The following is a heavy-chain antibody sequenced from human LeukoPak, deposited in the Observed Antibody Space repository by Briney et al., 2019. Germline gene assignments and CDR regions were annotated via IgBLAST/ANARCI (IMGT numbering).Heavy chain of an antibody. V-gene: IGHV3-30*04. CDR2: ISYDGSNK. Sequence: PGGSLRLSCAASGFTFSSYAMHWVRQAPDKGLEWVAVISYDGSNKYYADSVKGRFTISRDNSKNTLYLQMNSLRAEDTAVYYCAREEGWERLGPHFIGSNGSFDYWGQGTLVTVSS. J-gene: IGHJ4*02. CDR1: GFTFSSYA. CDR3: AREEGWERLGPHFIGSNGSFDY. D-gene: IGHD1-1*01.